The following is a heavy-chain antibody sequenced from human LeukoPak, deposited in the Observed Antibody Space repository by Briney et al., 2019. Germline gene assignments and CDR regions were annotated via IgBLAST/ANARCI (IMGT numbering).Heavy chain of an antibody. CDR2: IGDNADRK. CDR3: AKIEGSGLVYYYMDV. Sequence: GGSLRLACAASGFTFSSYAMSWVRQAPGKGLEWVSTIGDNADRKFYAASVKGRFTISRDNSKNTLYLQMNSLRAEDTAIYYCAKIEGSGLVYYYMDVWGKGTTVTISS. V-gene: IGHV3-23*01. D-gene: IGHD3-10*01. J-gene: IGHJ6*03. CDR1: GFTFSSYA.